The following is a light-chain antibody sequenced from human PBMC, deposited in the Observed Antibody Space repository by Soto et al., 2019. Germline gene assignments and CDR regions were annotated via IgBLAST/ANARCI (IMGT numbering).Light chain of an antibody. J-gene: IGKJ1*01. CDR1: QSVSSNY. Sequence: EIVMTQSQGTISVSRGGRATVACRAIQSVSSNYLAWYQQKPGQAPRLLIYGASSRATGIPDRFSGSGSGTDFTLTIGRLEAEDFAVYYRYQYGIPPPRTFARGTKVDI. CDR3: YQYGIPPPRT. CDR2: GAS. V-gene: IGKV3-20*01.